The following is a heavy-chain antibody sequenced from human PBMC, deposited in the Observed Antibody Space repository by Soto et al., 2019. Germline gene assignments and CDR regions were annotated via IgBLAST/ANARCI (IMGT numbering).Heavy chain of an antibody. J-gene: IGHJ5*02. CDR1: GVSFSGYY. CDR2: INHSGST. D-gene: IGHD3-10*01. CDR3: ARVGVRGVNP. V-gene: IGHV4-34*01. Sequence: SETLSLTCAVYGVSFSGYYWSWIRQPPGKGLEWIGEINHSGSTNYNPSLKSRVTISVDTSKNQFSLKLSSVTAADTAVYYCARVGVRGVNPWGQGTLVTVSS.